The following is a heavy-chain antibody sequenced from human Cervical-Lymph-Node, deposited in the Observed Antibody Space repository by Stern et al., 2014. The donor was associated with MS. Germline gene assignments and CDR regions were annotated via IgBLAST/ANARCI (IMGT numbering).Heavy chain of an antibody. V-gene: IGHV1-69*01. Sequence: VQLVESGAEVKEPGSSVKVSCKASGGTFSSYAISWVRQAPGQGLEWMGGIIPIFGTANYAQKFQGRVTITADESTSTAYMELSSLRSEDTAMYYCARDRTNMGYYYGMDVWGQGTTVTVSS. D-gene: IGHD1-26*01. CDR2: IIPIFGTA. CDR3: ARDRTNMGYYYGMDV. J-gene: IGHJ6*02. CDR1: GGTFSSYA.